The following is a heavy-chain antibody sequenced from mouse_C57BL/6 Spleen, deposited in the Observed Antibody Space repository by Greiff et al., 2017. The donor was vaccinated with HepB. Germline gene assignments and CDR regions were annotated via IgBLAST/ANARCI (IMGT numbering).Heavy chain of an antibody. J-gene: IGHJ3*01. V-gene: IGHV1-80*01. CDR2: IYPGDGDT. Sequence: VQLQQSGAELVKPGASVKISCKASGYAFSSYWMNWVKQRPGKGLEWIGQIYPGDGDTNYNGKFKGKATLTADKSSSTAYTQLSSLTSEDSAVYFCARNPYYSNYGFAYWGQGTLVTVSA. CDR3: ARNPYYSNYGFAY. CDR1: GYAFSSYW. D-gene: IGHD2-5*01.